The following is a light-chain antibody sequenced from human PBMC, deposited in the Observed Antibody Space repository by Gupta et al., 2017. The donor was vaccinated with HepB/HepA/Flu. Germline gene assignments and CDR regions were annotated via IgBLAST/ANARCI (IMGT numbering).Light chain of an antibody. CDR2: SNS. J-gene: IGLJ2*01. V-gene: IGLV1-44*01. CDR3: ATWDDSLIGLV. CDR1: SSNIGGNN. Sequence: QSVLTQPPPASGTPGRALTIFCSGSSSNIGGNNVHWYQQVPGTAPKLLIYSNSRRPSGVPDRFSGSKSDTSASLAISGLQSEDEGDYYCATWDDSLIGLVFGGGTILTVL.